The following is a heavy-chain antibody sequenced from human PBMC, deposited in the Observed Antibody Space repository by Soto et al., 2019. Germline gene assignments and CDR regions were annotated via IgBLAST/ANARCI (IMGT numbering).Heavy chain of an antibody. CDR3: AKDLILFRMAATNSWDY. V-gene: IGHV3-30*18. CDR2: ISYDGSNN. J-gene: IGHJ4*02. D-gene: IGHD2-15*01. Sequence: GGSLRLSCAASGFAFNNYGMHWVRQAPGRGLEWVAFISYDGSNNYQPDSVKGRFTISRDNSMRTLYLQMNSLRPEDTAVYYCAKDLILFRMAATNSWDYWGQGTVVTVSS. CDR1: GFAFNNYG.